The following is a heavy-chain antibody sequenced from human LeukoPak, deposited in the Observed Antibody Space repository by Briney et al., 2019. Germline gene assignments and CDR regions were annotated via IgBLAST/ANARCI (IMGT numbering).Heavy chain of an antibody. CDR1: GFTFSSYG. V-gene: IGHV3-30*02. Sequence: GGSLRLSCAASGFTFSSYGMHWVRQAPGKGLEWVAFIRYDGSNKYYADSVKGRFTISRDNSKNTLYLQMNSLRAEDTAVYYCAKDSYSYDSSGYYLGLDYWGQGTLVTVSS. CDR3: AKDSYSYDSSGYYLGLDY. CDR2: IRYDGSNK. J-gene: IGHJ4*02. D-gene: IGHD3-22*01.